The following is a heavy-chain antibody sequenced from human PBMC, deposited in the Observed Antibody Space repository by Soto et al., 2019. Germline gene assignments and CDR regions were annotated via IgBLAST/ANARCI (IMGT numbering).Heavy chain of an antibody. D-gene: IGHD6-19*01. CDR3: ARDPPYSSGWYAGFDP. V-gene: IGHV1-18*04. CDR1: GYTFTSYG. Sequence: ALVKVSCKASGYTFTSYGIIWVRQAPGQGLEWTGWISAYNGNTNYAQKLQGRVTMTTDTSTSTAYMELRSLRSDDTAVYYCARDPPYSSGWYAGFDPWGQGTLVTVSS. J-gene: IGHJ5*02. CDR2: ISAYNGNT.